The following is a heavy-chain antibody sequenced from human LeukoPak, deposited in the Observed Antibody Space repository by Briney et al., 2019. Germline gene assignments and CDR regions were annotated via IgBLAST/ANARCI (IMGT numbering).Heavy chain of an antibody. Sequence: GGSLRLSCAASGFTFSSYAMHWVRQAPGKGLEWVAVISDDRSSKFYADSVKGRFTIFRDNSKNTLFLQINSLRPEDTAVYYCARVDDLDAFDMWGQGTLVTVSS. CDR3: ARVDDLDAFDM. D-gene: IGHD2-2*03. CDR2: ISDDRSSK. J-gene: IGHJ3*02. V-gene: IGHV3-30*04. CDR1: GFTFSSYA.